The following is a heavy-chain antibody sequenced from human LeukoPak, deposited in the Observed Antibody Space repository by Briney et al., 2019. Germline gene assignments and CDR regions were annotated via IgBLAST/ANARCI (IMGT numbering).Heavy chain of an antibody. D-gene: IGHD6-13*01. CDR2: INHSGST. Sequence: PSEPLSLTCAVYGGSFRGYYWSWIRKPPGKGLEWIGEINHSGSTNYNPSLKSRVTISVDTSKNQFSLKLSSVTAADTAVYYCARRPPPYSSSWFYYYYMDVWGKGTTVTVSS. CDR3: ARRPPPYSSSWFYYYYMDV. CDR1: GGSFRGYY. J-gene: IGHJ6*03. V-gene: IGHV4-34*01.